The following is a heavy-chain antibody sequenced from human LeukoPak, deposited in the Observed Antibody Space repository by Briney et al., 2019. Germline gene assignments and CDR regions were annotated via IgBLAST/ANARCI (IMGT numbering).Heavy chain of an antibody. Sequence: GVSLRHSCAASGFTFSSYAMHRVRQAPGKGLEWVAVISYDGSNKYYADSVKGRFTISRDNSKNTLYLQMNSLGAEDTAMYYCARHFSYATWGDYWGQGTLVTVFS. V-gene: IGHV3-30-3*01. CDR2: ISYDGSNK. J-gene: IGHJ4*02. CDR3: ARHFSYATWGDY. D-gene: IGHD2-2*01. CDR1: GFTFSSYA.